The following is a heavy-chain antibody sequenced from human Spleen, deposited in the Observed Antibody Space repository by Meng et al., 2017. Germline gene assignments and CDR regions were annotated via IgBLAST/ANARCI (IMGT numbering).Heavy chain of an antibody. Sequence: QVQLHESGSRVVKPSETLSPTCVAVVTSIPLDYWSCIRQPPGQGLDWIAYFYYEGSSSPGSTNHTPPLDRLVTTSLPTSTTTVSLNLPSVTAADSAVYYCASGAPRSKWFASWGPGTLVTVSS. V-gene: IGHV4-59*04. D-gene: IGHD3-10*01. CDR1: VTSIPLDY. J-gene: IGHJ5*01. CDR3: ASGAPRSKWFAS. CDR2: FYYEGSSSPGST.